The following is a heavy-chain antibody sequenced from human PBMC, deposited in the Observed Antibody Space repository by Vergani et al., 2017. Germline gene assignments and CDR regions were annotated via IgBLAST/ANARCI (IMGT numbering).Heavy chain of an antibody. CDR3: ASGTSWNNGCYYCYLDV. CDR1: GFTFSSYW. V-gene: IGHV3-7*03. J-gene: IGHJ6*03. Sequence: EVQLVESGGGLVQPGGSLRLSCAASGFTFSSYWMSWVRQAPGKGLGWVANIKQDGSEKYYVDSVKGRFTISRDNAKNSLYLQMNSLRAEDTAVYYCASGTSWNNGCYYCYLDVWGKGTTVTVSS. CDR2: IKQDGSEK. D-gene: IGHD1/OR15-1a*01.